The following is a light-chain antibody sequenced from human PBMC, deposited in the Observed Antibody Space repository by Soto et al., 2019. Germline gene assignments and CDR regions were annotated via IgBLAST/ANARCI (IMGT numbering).Light chain of an antibody. J-gene: IGKJ1*01. CDR2: GAS. CDR3: QQYNKWPWT. V-gene: IGKV3-15*01. CDR1: QSIRSD. Sequence: EIVMTQSPATLSVSPGERATLSCRASQSIRSDLAWYQQKLGQPPRLLIYGASTRATGFSARFSGSGSGTEFTLTISSLQSEDFAVYYCQQYNKWPWTFGQGTTVEIK.